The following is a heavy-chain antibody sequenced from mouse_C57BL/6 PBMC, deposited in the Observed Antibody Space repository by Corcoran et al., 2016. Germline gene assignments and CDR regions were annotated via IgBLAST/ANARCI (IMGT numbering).Heavy chain of an antibody. CDR2: INPNNGGT. D-gene: IGHD2-5*01. Sequence: EVQLQQSGPELVKPGASVKMSCKASGYTFTDYNMHWVKQSHGKSLEWIGYINPNNGGTSYNQKFKGKATLTVNKSSSTAYMELRSLTSEDSAVYYCARKMSSNYEEDYYAMDYWGQGTSVTVSS. CDR1: GYTFTDYN. CDR3: ARKMSSNYEEDYYAMDY. J-gene: IGHJ4*01. V-gene: IGHV1-22*01.